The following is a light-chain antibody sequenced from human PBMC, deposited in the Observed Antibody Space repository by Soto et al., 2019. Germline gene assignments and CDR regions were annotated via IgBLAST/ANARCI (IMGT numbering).Light chain of an antibody. J-gene: IGLJ3*02. CDR3: LLSYSGAREV. CDR1: TGAVTSGHY. CDR2: DTS. V-gene: IGLV7-46*01. Sequence: QAVVTQEPSLTVSPVGTVTLTCGSSTGAVTSGHYPYWFQQKPGQAPRTLIYDTSNKHSWTPARFSGSLLGGKAALTLSGAQPEDEAEYYCLLSYSGAREVFGGGTKLTVL.